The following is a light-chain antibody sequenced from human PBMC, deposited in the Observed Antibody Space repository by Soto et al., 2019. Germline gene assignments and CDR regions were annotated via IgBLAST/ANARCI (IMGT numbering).Light chain of an antibody. CDR1: QSVSIN. Sequence: EVVMTQSPATLSVSPGERATFSCRASQSVSINLAWYQQKPGQAPRLLIFEASTRATGIPARFSGSGSGTEFTLTISSLQSEDFAVYYCQQYNTWPPLTFGGGTKVEIK. CDR3: QQYNTWPPLT. CDR2: EAS. V-gene: IGKV3-15*01. J-gene: IGKJ4*01.